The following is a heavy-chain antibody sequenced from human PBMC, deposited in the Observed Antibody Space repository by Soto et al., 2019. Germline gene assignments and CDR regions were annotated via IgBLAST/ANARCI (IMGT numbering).Heavy chain of an antibody. CDR1: GFTSSSYW. CDR3: ARDTYYYDSSDQFSAAAFDI. CDR2: ISNDGSST. V-gene: IGHV3-74*01. D-gene: IGHD3-22*01. J-gene: IGHJ3*02. Sequence: EVQLVESGGGLVQPGGSLRLSCAASGFTSSSYWIHWVRQAPGKGLVWVSRISNDGSSTNYADSVKGRFTISSDNAKNSVYRRMNSLRAEDTAVYYCARDTYYYDSSDQFSAAAFDIWGQWAMVTVSS.